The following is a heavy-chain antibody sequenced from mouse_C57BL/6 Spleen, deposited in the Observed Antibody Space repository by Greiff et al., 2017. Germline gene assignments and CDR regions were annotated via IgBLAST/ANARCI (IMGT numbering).Heavy chain of an antibody. CDR3: ARQAYYSNYYAMDY. D-gene: IGHD2-5*01. CDR1: GFTFSSYG. V-gene: IGHV5-6*01. CDR2: ISSGGSYT. J-gene: IGHJ4*01. Sequence: EVKLMESGGDLVKPGGSLKLSCAASGFTFSSYGMSWVRQTPDKRLEWVATISSGGSYTYYPNSVKGRVTISRDNAKNTLYLQMSSLKSEDTAMYYCARQAYYSNYYAMDYWGQGTSVTVSS.